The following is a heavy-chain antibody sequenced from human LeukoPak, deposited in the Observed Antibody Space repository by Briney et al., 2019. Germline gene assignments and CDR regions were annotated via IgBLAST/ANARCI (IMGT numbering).Heavy chain of an antibody. CDR1: GFTFTTYS. Sequence: GGSLRLSCAASGFTFTTYSMGWVRQAPGKGLGSVSAIRGSGGSTYYADSVKGRFTISRDNSKNTLYLQMNSLRAEDTAVFYCARGSEAGSSSWLDYWGQGTLVTVSS. D-gene: IGHD6-13*01. CDR3: ARGSEAGSSSWLDY. CDR2: IRGSGGST. V-gene: IGHV3-23*01. J-gene: IGHJ4*02.